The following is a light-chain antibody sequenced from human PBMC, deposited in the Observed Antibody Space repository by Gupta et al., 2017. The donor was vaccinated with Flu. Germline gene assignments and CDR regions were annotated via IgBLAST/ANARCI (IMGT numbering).Light chain of an antibody. V-gene: IGLV1-44*01. CDR1: SPNIGTNP. CDR3: AAWDASLKGWV. Sequence: QSVLTQPPSASGTPGQRGTISCSGSSPNIGTNPVNWYQQLPGTAPQLLIYSNNQRPSGVPDRFSGSKSGTSASLAISGLQSEDEADYYCAAWDASLKGWVFGGGTKLTVL. J-gene: IGLJ3*02. CDR2: SNN.